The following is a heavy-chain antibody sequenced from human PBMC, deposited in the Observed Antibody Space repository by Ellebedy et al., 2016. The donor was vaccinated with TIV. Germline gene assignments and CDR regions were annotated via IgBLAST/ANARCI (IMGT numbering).Heavy chain of an antibody. CDR3: AKIGPGGNSDY. D-gene: IGHD4-23*01. J-gene: IGHJ4*02. Sequence: GGSLRLSCAASGFTFSTYAMSWVRQAPGKGLAWVTSISNSGGVAFYVDAVQGRFTVSRDNSRNTLYLQMTSLRAEETAVYYCAKIGPGGNSDYWGQGTLVTVSS. CDR2: ISNSGGVA. V-gene: IGHV3-23*01. CDR1: GFTFSTYA.